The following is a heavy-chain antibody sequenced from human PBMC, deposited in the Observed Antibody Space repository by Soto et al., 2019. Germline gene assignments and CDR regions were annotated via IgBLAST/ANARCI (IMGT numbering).Heavy chain of an antibody. V-gene: IGHV1-2*02. CDR3: AKVISTIGSKQRLAQTKHQALDY. Sequence: QVNLVQSGAEVKKPGASVKVSCKASGYNFNGYYIHWVRQAPGQGLEWMGWMNPNTGGANYAQKFQGKVIMTTDTSISTAYLELRSLTSDDTAVYYCAKVISTIGSKQRLAQTKHQALDYWGQGTLVTVSS. D-gene: IGHD6-25*01. CDR1: GYNFNGYY. CDR2: MNPNTGGA. J-gene: IGHJ4*02.